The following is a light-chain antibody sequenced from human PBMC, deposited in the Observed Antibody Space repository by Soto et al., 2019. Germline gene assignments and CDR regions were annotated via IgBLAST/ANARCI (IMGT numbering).Light chain of an antibody. CDR2: GVS. CDR3: QQYNNWPHT. J-gene: IGKJ2*01. V-gene: IGKV3-15*01. Sequence: EIVMTQSPATLSVSPGERATLSCRASQSVSGKLAWFQQKPGQAPSLLIYGVSTRATGVPVRFSGSGSGTEFTLTINSLQSEDFAVYYCQQYNNWPHTFGQGTKVDIK. CDR1: QSVSGK.